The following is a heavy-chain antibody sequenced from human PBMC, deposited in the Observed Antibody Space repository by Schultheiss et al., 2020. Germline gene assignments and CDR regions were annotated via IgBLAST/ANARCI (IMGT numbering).Heavy chain of an antibody. Sequence: GGSLRLSCAASGFTFSSYAMSWVRQAPGKGLEWVGRIKSKTDGGTTDYAAPVKGRITILRDDSKNTLSLQMNSLKTEDTAVYYCTTSRGNYYYGMDVWGQGTTVTVSS. J-gene: IGHJ6*02. CDR1: GFTFSSYA. V-gene: IGHV3-15*01. CDR2: IKSKTDGGTT. CDR3: TTSRGNYYYGMDV.